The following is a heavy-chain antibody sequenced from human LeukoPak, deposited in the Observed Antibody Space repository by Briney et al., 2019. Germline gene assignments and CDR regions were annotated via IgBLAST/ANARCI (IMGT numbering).Heavy chain of an antibody. D-gene: IGHD3-22*01. CDR1: GGSISSGGYS. V-gene: IGHV4-30-2*01. Sequence: PSETLSLTCAVSGGSISSGGYSWSWIRQPPGKGLEWFGYIYHSGSTYYNPSLKSRVTISVDRSKNQFSLKLSSVTAADTAVYYCARTYYYDSSGWNWFDPWGQGTLVTVSS. CDR2: IYHSGST. J-gene: IGHJ5*02. CDR3: ARTYYYDSSGWNWFDP.